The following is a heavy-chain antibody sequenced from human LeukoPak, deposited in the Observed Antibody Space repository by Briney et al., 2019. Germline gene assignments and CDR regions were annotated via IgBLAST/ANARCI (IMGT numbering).Heavy chain of an antibody. Sequence: PGRSLRLSCGVSGFTLTNYGMHWVRQAPGKGLEWVAVLSHDGNFIDYAASVKGRFTISRDTSTNTLYLQMNSLRAEDTAVYYCASFSGGEDYWGQGTLVTVSS. J-gene: IGHJ4*02. V-gene: IGHV3-33*01. CDR2: LSHDGNFI. CDR3: ASFSGGEDY. CDR1: GFTLTNYG. D-gene: IGHD2-15*01.